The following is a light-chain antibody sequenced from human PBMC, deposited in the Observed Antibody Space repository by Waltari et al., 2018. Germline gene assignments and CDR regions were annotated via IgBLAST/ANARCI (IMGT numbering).Light chain of an antibody. CDR3: QVWDRITDHVV. CDR1: TIGGKS. Sequence: SYELTQPLSVSVAPDKTATITCEGATIGGKSVHWYQQKPGQAPLLVIYYDSDRPSGIPERFSGFNSKNTATLTITRVEVGDEADYYCQVWDRITDHVVFGGGTRLAVL. V-gene: IGLV3-21*04. CDR2: YDS. J-gene: IGLJ2*01.